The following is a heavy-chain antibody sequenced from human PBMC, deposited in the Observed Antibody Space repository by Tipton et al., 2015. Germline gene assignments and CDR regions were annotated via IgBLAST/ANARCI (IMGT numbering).Heavy chain of an antibody. CDR1: GGSMSNNY. Sequence: TLSLTCTVSGGSMSNNYWSWIRQHPTKGLEWIGYIFYSGSAFYNPSLKSRVTISVDTSENQFSLKLSSVTAADSAVYYCASGGILGYFDYWGQGTLITVSS. V-gene: IGHV4-59*06. CDR2: IFYSGSA. J-gene: IGHJ4*02. CDR3: ASGGILGYFDY. D-gene: IGHD1-26*01.